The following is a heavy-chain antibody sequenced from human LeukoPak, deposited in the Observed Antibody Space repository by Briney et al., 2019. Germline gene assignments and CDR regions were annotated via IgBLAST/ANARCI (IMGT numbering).Heavy chain of an antibody. D-gene: IGHD4-17*01. CDR2: IYPGDSDT. CDR3: ARLPPTTDDY. CDR1: GYSFTSYW. V-gene: IGHV5-51*01. J-gene: IGHJ4*02. Sequence: GESLKISCKGSGYSFTSYWIGWVRQMPGKGLEWMGIIYPGDSDTRYSPSFQGQVTISADNSTTPAYLQWSSLKASDTAMYYCARLPPTTDDYWGQGTLVTVSS.